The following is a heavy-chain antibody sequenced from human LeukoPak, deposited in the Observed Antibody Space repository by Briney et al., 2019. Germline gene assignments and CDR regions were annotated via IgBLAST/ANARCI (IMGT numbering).Heavy chain of an antibody. Sequence: PGGSLRLSCAASGFTFDDYTMHWVRQAPGKGLEWVSLISWDGSSRYYADFVKGRFTISRDNSKNSLYLQMNSLRTEDTALYYCARDNEAWYFDLWGRGTPVTVSS. CDR1: GFTFDDYT. CDR2: ISWDGSSR. J-gene: IGHJ2*01. V-gene: IGHV3-43*01. CDR3: ARDNEAWYFDL.